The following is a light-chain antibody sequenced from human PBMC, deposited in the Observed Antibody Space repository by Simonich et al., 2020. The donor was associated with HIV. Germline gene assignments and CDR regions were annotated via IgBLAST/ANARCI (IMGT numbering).Light chain of an antibody. CDR1: QSVGSN. CDR3: QQYNKWPLF. J-gene: IGKJ2*01. V-gene: IGKV3-15*01. CDR2: GAS. Sequence: EIVMTQSPATLSVSPGERATLSCRASQSVGSNLAWYQQKPGQAPRLLIYGASTRATGIPARFSGSGSGTEFTLTISSMQSEDVAVYYCQQYNKWPLFFGQGTKLEIK.